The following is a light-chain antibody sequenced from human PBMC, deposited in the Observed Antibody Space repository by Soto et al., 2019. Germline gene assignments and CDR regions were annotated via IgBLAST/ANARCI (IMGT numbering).Light chain of an antibody. CDR2: GNS. CDR3: QSYDSSLSGLWV. Sequence: QSVLTQPPSVSGAPGQRVTISCTGSSSNIGAVYGVHWYQQLPGTAPKLLIYGNSNRPSGVPDRFSGSKSGTSASLAITGLQAEDEADYYCQSYDSSLSGLWVFGGGTQLTVL. CDR1: SSNIGAVYG. V-gene: IGLV1-40*01. J-gene: IGLJ3*02.